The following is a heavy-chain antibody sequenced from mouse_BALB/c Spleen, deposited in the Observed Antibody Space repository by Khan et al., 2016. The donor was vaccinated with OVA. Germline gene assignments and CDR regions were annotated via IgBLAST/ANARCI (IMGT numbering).Heavy chain of an antibody. J-gene: IGHJ3*01. CDR1: GFTFSDYY. D-gene: IGHD2-13*01. Sequence: EVELVESGGGLVKPGGSLKLSCAASGFTFSDYYMYWVRQTPEKRLEWVATISDGGIYTYYPDRVKGRSTISRVDARNNLYLQVSRLKSEDTAMYYCARGYYGDPFSYWGQGTLVTVSA. CDR3: ARGYYGDPFSY. CDR2: ISDGGIYT. V-gene: IGHV5-4*02.